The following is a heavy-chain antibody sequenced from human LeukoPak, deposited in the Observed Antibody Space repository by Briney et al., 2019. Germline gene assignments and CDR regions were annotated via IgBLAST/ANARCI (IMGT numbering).Heavy chain of an antibody. CDR3: ARTKYDSSGYMEG. Sequence: PGGSLRLSCAASGFTFSDYYMSWVRQAPGKGLEWVSYISSSGSTIYYADSVKGRFTISRDNAQNSLYLQINSLRAEDTAVYYCARTKYDSSGYMEGWGQGTLVTVSS. J-gene: IGHJ4*02. V-gene: IGHV3-11*04. D-gene: IGHD3-22*01. CDR2: ISSSGSTI. CDR1: GFTFSDYY.